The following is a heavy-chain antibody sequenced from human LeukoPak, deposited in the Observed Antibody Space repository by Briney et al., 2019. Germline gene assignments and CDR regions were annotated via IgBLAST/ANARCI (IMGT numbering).Heavy chain of an antibody. V-gene: IGHV3-21*01. D-gene: IGHD3-3*01. CDR2: ISSSSSYI. J-gene: IGHJ4*02. CDR3: AKDPGTIFGVVTSGHYFDY. CDR1: GFTFSSYS. Sequence: PGGSLRLSCAASGFTFSSYSMNWVRQAPGKGLEWVSSISSSSSYIYYADSVKGRFTISRDNAKNSLYLQMNSLRAEDTAVYYCAKDPGTIFGVVTSGHYFDYWGQGTLVTVSS.